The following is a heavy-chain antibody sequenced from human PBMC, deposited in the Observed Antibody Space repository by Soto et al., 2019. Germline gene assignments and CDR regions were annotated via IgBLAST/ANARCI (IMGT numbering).Heavy chain of an antibody. V-gene: IGHV3-15*02. CDR2: IKNKADGGTT. CDR1: GITFTNAW. Sequence: EAQLVESGGALVKPGGCLRLSCAASGITFTNAWMSWVRQAPGKGLEWVGRIKNKADGGTTDYAAPVRGRFTISREDSKNTLFLQMNSLETEDTAIYYCTTDPGDYEDFWGQGTLVTVSS. J-gene: IGHJ4*02. D-gene: IGHD4-17*01. CDR3: TTDPGDYEDF.